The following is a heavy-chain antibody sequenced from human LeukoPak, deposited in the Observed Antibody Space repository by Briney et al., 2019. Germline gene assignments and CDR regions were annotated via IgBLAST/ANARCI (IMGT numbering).Heavy chain of an antibody. CDR3: ARDDTVTTYDY. CDR2: ISSSSSYI. J-gene: IGHJ4*02. Sequence: GESLRLSCAASGFTFSSYSMNWVRQAPGKGLEWVSSISSSSSYIYYADSVKGRFTISRDNAKNSLYLQMNSLIAEDTAVYYCARDDTVTTYDYWGQGTLVTVSS. CDR1: GFTFSSYS. D-gene: IGHD4-17*01. V-gene: IGHV3-21*01.